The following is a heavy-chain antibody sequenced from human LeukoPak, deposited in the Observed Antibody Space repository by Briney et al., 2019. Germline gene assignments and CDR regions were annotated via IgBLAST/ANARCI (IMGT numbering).Heavy chain of an antibody. CDR2: ISYDGSNK. V-gene: IGHV3-30*03. J-gene: IGHJ3*02. D-gene: IGHD2-8*01. CDR1: GFTFSNYG. Sequence: GGSLRLSCVGSGFTFSNYGMHWVRQAPGEGLEWVAFISYDGSNKKYADSLKGRFTISRDIARNTLSLQMNSLRAEDTAVYYCARDRSAIVLMVYANDAFDIWGQGTMVTVSS. CDR3: ARDRSAIVLMVYANDAFDI.